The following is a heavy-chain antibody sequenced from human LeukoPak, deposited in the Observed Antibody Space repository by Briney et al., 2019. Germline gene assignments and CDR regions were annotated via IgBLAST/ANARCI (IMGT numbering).Heavy chain of an antibody. V-gene: IGHV3-30*03. Sequence: GSLRLSCAASGFTFSSYGMHWVRQAPGKGLEWVAVISYDGSNKYYADSVKGRFTISRDNSKKTLYLQMNSLRAEDSAVYYCARGPSGYHNTGGQGTLVTVSS. CDR2: ISYDGSNK. CDR3: ARGPSGYHNT. J-gene: IGHJ4*02. D-gene: IGHD5-12*01. CDR1: GFTFSSYG.